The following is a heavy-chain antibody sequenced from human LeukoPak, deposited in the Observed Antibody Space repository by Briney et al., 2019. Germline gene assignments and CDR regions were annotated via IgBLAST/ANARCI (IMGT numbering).Heavy chain of an antibody. CDR2: IKQDGSEK. J-gene: IGHJ4*02. V-gene: IGHV3-7*01. Sequence: GGSLRLSCAASGFTFSSYWMSWVRQAPGKGLEWVANIKQDGSEKYYVDSAKGRFTISRDNAKNSLYLQMNSLRAEDTAVYYCARLRITMVRGVIITFYSDYWGQGTLVTVSS. CDR1: GFTFSSYW. D-gene: IGHD3-10*01. CDR3: ARLRITMVRGVIITFYSDY.